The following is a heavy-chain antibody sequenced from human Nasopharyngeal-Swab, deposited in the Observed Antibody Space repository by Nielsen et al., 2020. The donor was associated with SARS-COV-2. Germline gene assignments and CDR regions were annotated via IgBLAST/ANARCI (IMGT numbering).Heavy chain of an antibody. V-gene: IGHV3-30*18. Sequence: GESLKISCTASGFSFNNYDMYWVRQAPGKGLEWVAVISYEGSKKYYAESVEGRFTISRDFSKSTLYLQMNSLTPEDTAMYYCAKANVLFWFGQFKNDGFDIWGQGTMVAVSS. D-gene: IGHD3-10*01. CDR2: ISYEGSKK. CDR1: GFSFNNYD. CDR3: AKANVLFWFGQFKNDGFDI. J-gene: IGHJ3*02.